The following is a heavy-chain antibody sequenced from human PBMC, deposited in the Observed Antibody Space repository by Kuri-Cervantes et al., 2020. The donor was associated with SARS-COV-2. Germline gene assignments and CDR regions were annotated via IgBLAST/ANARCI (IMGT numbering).Heavy chain of an antibody. CDR3: ARERYGDYVSPYQYYGMDV. J-gene: IGHJ6*02. Sequence: GGSLRLSCAASGLTVRSNYMSWVRQAPGKGLEWVSVIYSGGSTYYADSVKGRFTISRDSSKNMLYLQMNSLRAEDTAVYYCARERYGDYVSPYQYYGMDVWGQGTTVTVFS. CDR2: IYSGGST. V-gene: IGHV3-53*01. D-gene: IGHD4-17*01. CDR1: GLTVRSNY.